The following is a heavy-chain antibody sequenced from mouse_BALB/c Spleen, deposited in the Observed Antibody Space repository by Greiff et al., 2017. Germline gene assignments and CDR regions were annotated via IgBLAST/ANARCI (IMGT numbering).Heavy chain of an antibody. Sequence: EVQVVESGGGLVQPKGSLKLSCAASGFTFNTYAMNWVRQAPGKGLEWVARIRSKSNNYATYYADSVKDRFTISRDDSQSMLYLQMNNLKTEDTAMYYCVRRGNYDAMDYWGQGTSVTVSS. CDR3: VRRGNYDAMDY. J-gene: IGHJ4*01. CDR2: IRSKSNNYAT. D-gene: IGHD2-1*01. V-gene: IGHV10-1*02. CDR1: GFTFNTYA.